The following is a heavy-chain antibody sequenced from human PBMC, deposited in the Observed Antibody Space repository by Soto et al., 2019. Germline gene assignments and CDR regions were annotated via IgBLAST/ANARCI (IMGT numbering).Heavy chain of an antibody. D-gene: IGHD3-10*01. J-gene: IGHJ2*01. Sequence: SETLSLTCTVSGGSISSYYWSWIRQPPGTGLEWIGYIYHSGSTNYNPSLKSRVTISVDTSKNQFSLKLTSVTAEDTGLYFCAEGSDVIYTYWYFDLWGRGTLVTVSS. CDR2: IYHSGST. CDR1: GGSISSYY. V-gene: IGHV4-59*12. CDR3: AEGSDVIYTYWYFDL.